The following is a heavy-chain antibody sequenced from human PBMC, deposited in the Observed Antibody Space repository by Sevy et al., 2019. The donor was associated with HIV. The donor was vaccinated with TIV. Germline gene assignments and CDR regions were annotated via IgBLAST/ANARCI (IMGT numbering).Heavy chain of an antibody. D-gene: IGHD3-22*01. CDR2: ISYDGSNK. CDR1: RFNFRSYG. V-gene: IGHV3-30*03. J-gene: IGHJ4*02. CDR3: AMPTYYYDSSGYYREYYFDY. Sequence: GGSLRLSCVASRFNFRSYGMHWVRQAPGKGLEWVAVISYDGSNKYYADSVKGRFTISRDNSKNTLYLQMNSLRAEDTAVYYCAMPTYYYDSSGYYREYYFDYWGQGTLVTVSS.